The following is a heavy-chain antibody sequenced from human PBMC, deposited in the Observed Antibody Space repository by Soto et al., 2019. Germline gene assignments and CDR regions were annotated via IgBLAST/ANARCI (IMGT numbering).Heavy chain of an antibody. Sequence: QVQLVQSGAEVKKPGASVKVSCKASGYTFTSYDINWVRQATGQGLEWMGWMNPNSGNTGYAQKFQGRATMTRNTSINPAHMGLSSLRSEDPAVEYRSTSLYGHNVDYWGQGTPVTVSS. CDR2: MNPNSGNT. J-gene: IGHJ4*01. D-gene: IGHD4-17*01. V-gene: IGHV1-8*01. CDR3: STSLYGHNVDY. CDR1: GYTFTSYD.